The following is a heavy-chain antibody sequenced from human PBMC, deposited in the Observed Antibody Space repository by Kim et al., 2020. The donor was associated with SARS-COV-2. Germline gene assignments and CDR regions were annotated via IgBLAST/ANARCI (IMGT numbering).Heavy chain of an antibody. V-gene: IGHV3-11*04. CDR1: RFTFSDYY. J-gene: IGHJ3*02. CDR2: ISSSGSTI. Sequence: GGSLRLSCAASRFTFSDYYMSWIRQAPGKGLEWVSYISSSGSTIYYADSVKGRFTISRDIAKNSLFLQMNSLRGEDTAVYYCARELSDAFDIWGQGTMVTVSS. CDR3: ARELSDAFDI. D-gene: IGHD2-2*01.